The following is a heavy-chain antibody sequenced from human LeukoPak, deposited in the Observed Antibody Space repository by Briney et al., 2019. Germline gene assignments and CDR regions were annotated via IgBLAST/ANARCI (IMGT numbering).Heavy chain of an antibody. D-gene: IGHD5-18*01. CDR1: GGSFSDYY. CDR3: ARGTAMVIDY. CDR2: INHSGNT. J-gene: IGHJ4*02. Sequence: SETLSLTCAVYGGSFSDYYWSWIRQPPGKGLEWIGEINHSGNTNYNPSLKSRVTISVDTSKNQFSLKLSSVTAADTAVYYCARGTAMVIDYWGQGTLVTVSS. V-gene: IGHV4-34*01.